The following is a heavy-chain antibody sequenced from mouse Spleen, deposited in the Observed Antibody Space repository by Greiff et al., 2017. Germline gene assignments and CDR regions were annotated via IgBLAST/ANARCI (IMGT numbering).Heavy chain of an antibody. D-gene: IGHD1-1*01. CDR2: ISYSGST. CDR3: ARKGDYGSHYAMDY. Sequence: EVQLVESGPGLVKPSQSLSLTCTVTGYSITSDYAWNWIRQFPGNKLEWMGYISYSGSTSYNPSLKSRISITRDTSKNQFFLQLNSVTTEDTATYYCARKGDYGSHYAMDYWGQGTSVTVSS. J-gene: IGHJ4*01. V-gene: IGHV3-2*02. CDR1: GYSITSDYA.